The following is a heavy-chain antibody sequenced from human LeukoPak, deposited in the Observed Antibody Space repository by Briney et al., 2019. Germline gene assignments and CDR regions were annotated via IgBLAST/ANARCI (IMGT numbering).Heavy chain of an antibody. V-gene: IGHV6-1*01. Sequence: SQTLSLTCSISGDSVSNNRAAWHWIRQSPSRGLEWLGRTYYRSKWNNDYAVSVQSRIIINADTSKNQFSLQLNSVAPEDTAVYYCARDVVGMGGYGADVGLPLDYWDQGTLVTVSS. D-gene: IGHD5-12*01. J-gene: IGHJ4*02. CDR2: TYYRSKWNN. CDR1: GDSVSNNRAA. CDR3: ARDVVGMGGYGADVGLPLDY.